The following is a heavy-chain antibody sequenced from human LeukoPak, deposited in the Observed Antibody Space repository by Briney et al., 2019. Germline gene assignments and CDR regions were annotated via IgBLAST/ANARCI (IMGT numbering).Heavy chain of an antibody. V-gene: IGHV1-8*01. CDR1: GYTFTSYD. J-gene: IGHJ2*01. D-gene: IGHD3-10*01. CDR2: MSPNSGIT. CDR3: ARVNGVYWYFDL. Sequence: GASVKVSCKASGYTFTSYDINWVRQATGQGLEWMGWMSPNSGITGYAQKFQGRVTMTRNTAISTAYMELSSLRSEDTAVYYCARVNGVYWYFDLWGRGTLVTVSS.